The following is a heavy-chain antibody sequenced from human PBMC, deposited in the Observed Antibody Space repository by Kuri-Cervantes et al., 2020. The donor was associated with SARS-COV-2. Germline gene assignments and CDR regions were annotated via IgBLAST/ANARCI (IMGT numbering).Heavy chain of an antibody. J-gene: IGHJ3*02. D-gene: IGHD2-15*01. CDR2: IYPSDSDT. V-gene: IGHV5-51*01. CDR3: ARPCSGGGCHDAFDI. CDR1: GYSFTSYW. Sequence: KVSCKGSGYSFTSYWIGWVRQMPGKGLEWMGSIYPSDSDTRYSPSFQGQVTISADKSIFTAYLQWSSLKASDTAMYYCARPCSGGGCHDAFDIWGQGTMVTVSS.